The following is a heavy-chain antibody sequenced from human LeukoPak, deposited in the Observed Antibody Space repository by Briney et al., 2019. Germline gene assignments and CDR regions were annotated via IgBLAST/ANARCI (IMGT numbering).Heavy chain of an antibody. D-gene: IGHD5-18*01. V-gene: IGHV4-59*01. Sequence: SETLSLTCTVPGGSISSYYWSWIRRPPGKGLEWIGYIYYSGSTNYNPSLKSRVTISVDTSKNQFSLKLSSVTAADTAVYYCAREMGKGYSYGYATNDAFDIWGQGTMVTVSS. CDR3: AREMGKGYSYGYATNDAFDI. J-gene: IGHJ3*02. CDR2: IYYSGST. CDR1: GGSISSYY.